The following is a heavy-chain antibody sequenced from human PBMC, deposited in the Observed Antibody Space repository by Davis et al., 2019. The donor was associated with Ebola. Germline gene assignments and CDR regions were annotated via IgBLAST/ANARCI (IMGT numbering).Heavy chain of an antibody. CDR1: GFTFSSYG. V-gene: IGHV3-30*03. J-gene: IGHJ4*02. D-gene: IGHD1-26*01. Sequence: GESLKISCAASGFTFSSYGMHWVRQAPGKGLEWVAVISYDGSNKYYADSVKGRFTISRDNSKNTLYLQMNSLRAEDTAVYYCARARIGGSYFDYWGQGTLVTVSS. CDR3: ARARIGGSYFDY. CDR2: ISYDGSNK.